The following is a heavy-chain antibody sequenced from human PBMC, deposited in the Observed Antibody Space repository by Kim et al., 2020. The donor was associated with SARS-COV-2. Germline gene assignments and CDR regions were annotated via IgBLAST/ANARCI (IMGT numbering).Heavy chain of an antibody. Sequence: KGRFNNSRENSKNTLYLKMNSLSAEDTAVYYCAKDGGRLAARRSDFDYWGQGTLVTVSP. J-gene: IGHJ4*02. D-gene: IGHD6-6*01. CDR3: AKDGGRLAARRSDFDY. V-gene: IGHV3-23*01.